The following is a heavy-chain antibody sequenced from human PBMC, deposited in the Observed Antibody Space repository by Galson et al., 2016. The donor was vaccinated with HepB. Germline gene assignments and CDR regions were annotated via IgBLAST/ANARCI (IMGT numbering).Heavy chain of an antibody. V-gene: IGHV4-4*02. CDR1: GFTFTSAW. CDR2: IYHSGTT. CDR3: ARNSGGSYLGWFDP. Sequence: SLRLSCAASGFTFTSAWMSWVRQAPGKGLEWIGEIYHSGTTHYNPSLESRVTISVDKSKNQFSLKLNSVTAADTAVYYCARNSGGSYLGWFDPWGQGTLVTVSS. D-gene: IGHD1-26*01. J-gene: IGHJ5*02.